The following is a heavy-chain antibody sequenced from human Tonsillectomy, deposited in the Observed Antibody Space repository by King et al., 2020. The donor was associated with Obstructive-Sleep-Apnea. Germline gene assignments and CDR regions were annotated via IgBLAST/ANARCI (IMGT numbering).Heavy chain of an antibody. CDR2: ISWNSGSI. D-gene: IGHD6-19*01. V-gene: IGHV3-9*01. Sequence: VQLVESGGDLVQPGRSLRLSCAASGFTFDDYAMHWVRQAPGKGLEWVSGISWNSGSIGYADSGRGRFTISRDNAKNSLYLQINSLRAEATALYYCAKDNSSGWYRGLDYWGQGTLVTVSS. CDR3: AKDNSSGWYRGLDY. J-gene: IGHJ4*02. CDR1: GFTFDDYA.